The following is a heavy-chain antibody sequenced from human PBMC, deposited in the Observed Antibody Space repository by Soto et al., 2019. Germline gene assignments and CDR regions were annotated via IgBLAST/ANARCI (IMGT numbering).Heavy chain of an antibody. D-gene: IGHD3-10*01. CDR1: GVSISSGGYY. Sequence: SETLSLTCTVSGVSISSGGYYWSLIRHHPGNGLEWIGYIYYSGSTYYNPSLKSRVTISVDTSKNQFSLKLSSVTAADTAVYYCAREGRGVRGVVVGMEVWGQGTTVNVSS. CDR3: AREGRGVRGVVVGMEV. V-gene: IGHV4-31*03. J-gene: IGHJ6*01. CDR2: IYYSGST.